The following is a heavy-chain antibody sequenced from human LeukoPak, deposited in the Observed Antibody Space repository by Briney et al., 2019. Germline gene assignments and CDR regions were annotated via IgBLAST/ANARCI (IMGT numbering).Heavy chain of an antibody. Sequence: PAGGSLRLSCAGPGFTFSSHWMHWVRQAPGKGLEWVAVIWYDGSNKYYADSVKGRFTISRDNSKNTLYLQMNSLRVEDTAVYYCARAYKGHYCDGDCYSGPGGYWGQGTLVTVSS. CDR3: ARAYKGHYCDGDCYSGPGGY. CDR2: IWYDGSNK. J-gene: IGHJ4*02. D-gene: IGHD2-21*02. V-gene: IGHV3-33*08. CDR1: GFTFSSHW.